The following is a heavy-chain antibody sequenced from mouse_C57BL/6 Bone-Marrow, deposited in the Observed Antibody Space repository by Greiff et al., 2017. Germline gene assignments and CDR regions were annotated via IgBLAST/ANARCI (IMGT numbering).Heavy chain of an antibody. J-gene: IGHJ4*01. CDR3: SRESKRGAMDY. D-gene: IGHD2-5*01. V-gene: IGHV1-64*01. CDR1: GYTFTSYW. Sequence: QVQLQQPGAELVKPGASVKLSCKASGYTFTSYWMHWVKQRPGQGLEWIGMIHPNSGSTNYNEKFKSKATLTVDKSSSTAYMQHSSLTSEDSAVYYCSRESKRGAMDYWGQGTSVTVSS. CDR2: IHPNSGST.